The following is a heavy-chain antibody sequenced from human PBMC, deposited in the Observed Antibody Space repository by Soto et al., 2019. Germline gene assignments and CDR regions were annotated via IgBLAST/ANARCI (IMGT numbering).Heavy chain of an antibody. CDR1: GGSISSSNW. Sequence: QVQLQESGPGLVKPSGTLSLTCAVSGGSISSSNWWSWVRQPPGKGLEWIGEIYHSGSTNYNPSLESRVSISVDQSKIQCSLTLSYVTAADTAVYYCERAPRQQLVRRWFAPCGHETLVIVS. J-gene: IGHJ5*02. CDR2: IYHSGST. V-gene: IGHV4-4*02. D-gene: IGHD6-13*01. CDR3: ERAPRQQLVRRWFAP.